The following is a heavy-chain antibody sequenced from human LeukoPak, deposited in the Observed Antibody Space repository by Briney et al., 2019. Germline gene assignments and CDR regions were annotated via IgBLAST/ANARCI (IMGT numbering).Heavy chain of an antibody. CDR2: IFGSGIDT. CDR1: GFNFSSYA. Sequence: GGSLRLSCAASGFNFSSYAMSWVRQAPGKGLEWVSSIFGSGIDTQYADSVKGRFTISRDNSKNTLYLEMNSLRPEDTAIYYCAKDLISPRSVGSSEKLDYWGQGTLVTVSS. CDR3: AKDLISPRSVGSSEKLDY. V-gene: IGHV3-23*01. J-gene: IGHJ4*02. D-gene: IGHD3-10*01.